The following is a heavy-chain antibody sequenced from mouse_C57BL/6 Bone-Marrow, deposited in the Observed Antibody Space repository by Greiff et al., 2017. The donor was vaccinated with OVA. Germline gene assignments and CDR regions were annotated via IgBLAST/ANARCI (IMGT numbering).Heavy chain of an antibody. CDR2: IDPENGDT. J-gene: IGHJ2*01. CDR3: TWRYFDY. V-gene: IGHV14-4*01. Sequence: EVQLQQSGAELVRPGASVKLSCTASGFNIKDDYMHWVKQRPEQGLEWIGWIDPENGDTEYASKFQGKATITADTSSNTAYLQLSSLTSEDTAVYYYTWRYFDYWGQGTTLTVSS. CDR1: GFNIKDDY.